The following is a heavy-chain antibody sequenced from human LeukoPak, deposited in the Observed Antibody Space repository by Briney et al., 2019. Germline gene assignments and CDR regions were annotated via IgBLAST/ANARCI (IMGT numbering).Heavy chain of an antibody. CDR2: IWYDGSNK. CDR3: ARDRSYYYGMDV. CDR1: AFTFSSYG. V-gene: IGHV3-33*01. Sequence: GGSLRLSCAASAFTFSSYGMHWVRQAPGKGLEWVAVIWYDGSNKYYADSVKGRFTISRDNSKNTLYLQMNSLRAEDTAVYYCARDRSYYYGMDVWGQGTTVTVSS. J-gene: IGHJ6*02.